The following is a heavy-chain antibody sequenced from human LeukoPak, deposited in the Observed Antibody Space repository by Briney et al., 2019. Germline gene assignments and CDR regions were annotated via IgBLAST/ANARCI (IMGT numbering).Heavy chain of an antibody. Sequence: SETLSLTCTVSGYSISSGYYWGWIRQPPGKGLEWIGSIYHSGSTYYNPSLKSRVTISVDTSKNQFSLKLSSVTAADTAVYYCAREARWELLRWFDPWGQGTLVTVSS. J-gene: IGHJ5*02. CDR3: AREARWELLRWFDP. CDR2: IYHSGST. D-gene: IGHD1-26*01. V-gene: IGHV4-38-2*02. CDR1: GYSISSGYY.